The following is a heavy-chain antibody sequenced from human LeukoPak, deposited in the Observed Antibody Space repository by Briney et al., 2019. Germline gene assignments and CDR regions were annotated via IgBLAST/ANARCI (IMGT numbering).Heavy chain of an antibody. D-gene: IGHD6-19*01. J-gene: IGHJ4*02. CDR2: INHSGST. CDR1: GGSFSGYY. CDR3: ARQWLVSPLFDY. Sequence: SETLSLTCAVYGGSFSGYYWSWIRQPPGKGLEWIGEINHSGSTNYNPSLKSRVTVSVHTSKNQLSLKLSSVTAADTAVYYCARQWLVSPLFDYWGQGTLVTVSS. V-gene: IGHV4-34*01.